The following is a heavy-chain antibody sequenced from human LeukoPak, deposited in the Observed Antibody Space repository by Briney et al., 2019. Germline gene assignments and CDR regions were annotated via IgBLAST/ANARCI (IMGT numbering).Heavy chain of an antibody. CDR3: TRDNSPGWFDP. Sequence: GGSLRLSSAASEFTFSVYWMHWVRQAPGKGLVWVSRISGDGASTSYADSVKGRFTISRDNAKSTVYLQMNSLRAEDTALYYRTRDNSPGWFDPWGQGTLVTVSS. V-gene: IGHV3-74*01. CDR1: EFTFSVYW. CDR2: ISGDGAST. D-gene: IGHD4-23*01. J-gene: IGHJ5*02.